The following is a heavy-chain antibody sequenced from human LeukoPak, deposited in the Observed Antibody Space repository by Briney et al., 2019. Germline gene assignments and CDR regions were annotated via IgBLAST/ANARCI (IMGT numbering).Heavy chain of an antibody. J-gene: IGHJ4*02. V-gene: IGHV3-23*01. CDR2: ISGSGGST. CDR1: GFTFSSYA. Sequence: GGSLRLSCAASGFTFSSYAMSWVRQAPGKGLEWVSAISGSGGSTYYADSVKGRFTISRDNSKNTLYLQMNSLRAEDTAVYYCARDLSYCGGDCYSDYWGQGTLVTVSS. CDR3: ARDLSYCGGDCYSDY. D-gene: IGHD2-21*02.